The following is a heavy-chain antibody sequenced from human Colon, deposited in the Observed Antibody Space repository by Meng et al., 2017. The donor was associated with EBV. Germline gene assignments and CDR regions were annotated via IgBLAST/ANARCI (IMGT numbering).Heavy chain of an antibody. Sequence: QVRLQQWGAGLLTPSGXLSLTCVVSGGSISSSYWWTWVRQSPGKGLEWIGEMYHSGTTNYNPSLKSRVTISMGKSNNQLSLKLNSVTAADTAVYYCATQESRDGHNPYWGQGTLVTVSS. V-gene: IGHV4-4*02. J-gene: IGHJ4*02. CDR3: ATQESRDGHNPY. CDR1: GGSISSSYW. D-gene: IGHD5-24*01. CDR2: MYHSGTT.